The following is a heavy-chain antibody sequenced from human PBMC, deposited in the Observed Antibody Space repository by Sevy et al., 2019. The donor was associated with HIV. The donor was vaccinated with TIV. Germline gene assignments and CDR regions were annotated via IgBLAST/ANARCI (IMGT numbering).Heavy chain of an antibody. CDR2: IIPIFGTA. J-gene: IGHJ4*02. CDR1: GGTFSSYA. V-gene: IGHV1-69*13. D-gene: IGHD6-13*01. CDR3: ARGPIVQRGQHLAY. Sequence: ASVKVSCKASGGTFSSYAISWVRQAPGQGLEWMGGIIPIFGTANYAQKFQGRVTITADESTSTAYMELSSLRSEDTAVYYCARGPIVQRGQHLAYWGQGTLVTVSS.